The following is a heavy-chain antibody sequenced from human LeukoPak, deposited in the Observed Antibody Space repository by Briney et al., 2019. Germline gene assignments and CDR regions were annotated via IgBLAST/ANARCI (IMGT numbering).Heavy chain of an antibody. Sequence: GESLKISCEGSGYSFTSYWISWVRQMPGKGLEWMGRIDPSDSYTNYSPSFQGHVTISADKSISTAYLQWSSLKASDTAMYYCASQRVAGHYYYYGMDVWGQGTTVTVSS. CDR1: GYSFTSYW. J-gene: IGHJ6*02. D-gene: IGHD6-19*01. CDR3: ASQRVAGHYYYYGMDV. V-gene: IGHV5-10-1*01. CDR2: IDPSDSYT.